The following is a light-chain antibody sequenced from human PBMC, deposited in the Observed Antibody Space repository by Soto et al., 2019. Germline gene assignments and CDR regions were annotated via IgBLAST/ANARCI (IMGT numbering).Light chain of an antibody. CDR1: QSVSSSN. CDR2: GAS. J-gene: IGKJ1*01. V-gene: IGKV3-20*01. CDR3: QQYGGSPWT. Sequence: EIVLTPSPGTLSLSPVERATLSCRASQSVSSSNLAWYQQKPGQAPRLLIYGASRRATGIPDRFSGSGSGPDFTLTISRLEPEDFAVYYCQQYGGSPWTFGQGTKVDIK.